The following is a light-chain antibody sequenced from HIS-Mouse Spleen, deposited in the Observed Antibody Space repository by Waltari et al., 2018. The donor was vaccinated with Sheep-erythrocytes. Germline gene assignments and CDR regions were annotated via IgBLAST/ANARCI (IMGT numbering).Light chain of an antibody. CDR1: SSDVGGYNY. CDR2: DVS. V-gene: IGLV2-11*01. J-gene: IGLJ2*01. CDR3: QAWDSSIVV. Sequence: QSALTQPRSVSGSPGQSVTISCPGTSSDVGGYNYVSWYQQHPGKAPKLMIYDVSKRPSGIPERFSGSNSGNTATLTISGTQAMDEADYYCQAWDSSIVVFGGGTKLTVL.